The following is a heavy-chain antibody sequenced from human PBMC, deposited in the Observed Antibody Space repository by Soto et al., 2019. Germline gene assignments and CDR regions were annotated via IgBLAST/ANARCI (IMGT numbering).Heavy chain of an antibody. J-gene: IGHJ6*02. D-gene: IGHD2-2*02. CDR2: IRSKAYGGTT. Sequence: GGSLRLSCTASGFTFGDYAMSWVRQAPGKGLEWVGFIRSKAYGGTTEYAASVKGRFTISRDDSKSIAYLQMNSLKTEDTAVYYCTSLIVVVPAAIHYYYGMDVWGQGTTVTVSS. V-gene: IGHV3-49*04. CDR3: TSLIVVVPAAIHYYYGMDV. CDR1: GFTFGDYA.